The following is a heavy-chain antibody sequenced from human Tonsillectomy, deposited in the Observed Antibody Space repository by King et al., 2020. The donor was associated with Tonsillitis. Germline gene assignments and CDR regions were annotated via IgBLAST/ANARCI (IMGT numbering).Heavy chain of an antibody. CDR1: GYTFIDYY. CDR3: ARIYRGSLGGGWFDP. J-gene: IGHJ5*02. D-gene: IGHD3-16*02. Sequence: VQLVESGAEVKKPGASMTVSCTASGYTFIDYYMHWVRQAPGQGLEWMGWINPSSGATDLAQKFQGRVTMTRDTSINTAYMELSRLRSDDTAVYYCARIYRGSLGGGWFDPWGQGTLVTVSS. V-gene: IGHV1-2*02. CDR2: INPSSGAT.